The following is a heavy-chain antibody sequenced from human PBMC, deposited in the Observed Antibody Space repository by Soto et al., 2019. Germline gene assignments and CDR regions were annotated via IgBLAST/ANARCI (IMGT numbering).Heavy chain of an antibody. D-gene: IGHD3-3*01. CDR2: IKSKTDGGTT. V-gene: IGHV3-15*01. CDR1: GFTFSNAW. Sequence: EVQLVESGGGLVKPGGSLRLSCAASGFTFSNAWMSWVRQAPGKGLEWVGRIKSKTDGGTTDYAAPVKGRFTISRDDSKNTLYLQMNSLKTEDTAVYYCTTDSHTSYDFWRGYPLSPRRSGMDVWGQGTTVTVSS. J-gene: IGHJ6*02. CDR3: TTDSHTSYDFWRGYPLSPRRSGMDV.